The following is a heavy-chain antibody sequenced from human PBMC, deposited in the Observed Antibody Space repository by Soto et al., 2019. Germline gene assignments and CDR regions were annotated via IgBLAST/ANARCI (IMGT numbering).Heavy chain of an antibody. J-gene: IGHJ3*01. V-gene: IGHV3-23*01. CDR2: ISSSGGST. Sequence: GGSLRLSCAVSGFTFTNFAMSWVRQAPGKGLEWVSAISSSGGSTYYADSVKGRFTISRDNSKNTLNLQMRSLGAEDTAVYYCAKDPADYGDYVAFDVWGQGTMVTVSS. D-gene: IGHD4-17*01. CDR3: AKDPADYGDYVAFDV. CDR1: GFTFTNFA.